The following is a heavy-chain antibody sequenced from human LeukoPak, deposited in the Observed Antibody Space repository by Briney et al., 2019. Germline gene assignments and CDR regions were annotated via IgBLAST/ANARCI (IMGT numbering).Heavy chain of an antibody. V-gene: IGHV1-69*04. CDR3: ARAPGSGEINFDY. CDR1: GGTFITYA. Sequence: GASLRVSCTASGGTFITYAINWVRQAPGQGLEWMGKIIPILNIAQYAHKIEGRGTITADKATSTAYMDLSSLRSEDTAVYYCARAPGSGEINFDYWGQGTLVTVSS. D-gene: IGHD2-15*01. J-gene: IGHJ4*02. CDR2: IIPILNIA.